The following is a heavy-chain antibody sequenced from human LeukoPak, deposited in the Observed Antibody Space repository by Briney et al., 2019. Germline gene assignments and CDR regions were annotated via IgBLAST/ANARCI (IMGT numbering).Heavy chain of an antibody. J-gene: IGHJ3*02. CDR1: GFTFSSYA. CDR3: ARDDSSGYYPNDAFDI. Sequence: GGSLRLSCAASGFTFSSYAMHWVRQAPGKGLEWVAVISYDGSNKYYADSVKGRFTISRDNSKNTLYLQMNSLRAEDTAVYYCARDDSSGYYPNDAFDIWGQGTMVTVSS. V-gene: IGHV3-30-3*01. D-gene: IGHD3-22*01. CDR2: ISYDGSNK.